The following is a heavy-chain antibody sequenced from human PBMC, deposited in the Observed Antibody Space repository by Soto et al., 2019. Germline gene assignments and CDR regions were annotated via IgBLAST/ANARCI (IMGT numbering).Heavy chain of an antibody. CDR1: GYTFISYA. V-gene: IGHV1-46*01. J-gene: IGHJ4*02. Sequence: QVQLVQSGAEVKKSGASVKVSCKASGYTFISYAMYWVRQAPGQGLEWMGIISPRDGTASYAQIFQGRVTLTRDTSTSTVYMELSSLRSEDTAVYYCARGGGPLDYWGQGTLVTVSS. CDR2: ISPRDGTA. CDR3: ARGGGPLDY.